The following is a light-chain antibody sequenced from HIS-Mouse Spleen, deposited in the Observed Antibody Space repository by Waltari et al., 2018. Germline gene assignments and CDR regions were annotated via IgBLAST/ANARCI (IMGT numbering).Light chain of an antibody. Sequence: DIVMTQSPDSLAVSLGERATINCKSRQSVLYSSNNKNYLAWYQQTPGQPPKLLIYWASTRESGVPDRFSGSGSGTDFTLTISSLQAEDVAVYYCQQYYTTPYTFGQGTKLEIK. CDR2: WAS. V-gene: IGKV4-1*01. CDR3: QQYYTTPYT. J-gene: IGKJ2*01. CDR1: QSVLYSSNNKNY.